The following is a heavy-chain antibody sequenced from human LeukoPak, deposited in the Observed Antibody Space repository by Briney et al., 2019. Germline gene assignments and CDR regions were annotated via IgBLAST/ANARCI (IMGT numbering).Heavy chain of an antibody. CDR2: IKEDGSET. V-gene: IGHV3-7*04. CDR3: ARDLHPRYYLPDY. J-gene: IGHJ4*02. Sequence: PGGSLRLSCVASAFVFSSNWMSWVRQAPGKGLEWVASIKEDGSETYYVDSVKGRFTISRDNAKNSLYLQMNSLRAEDTAVYYCARDLHPRYYLPDYWGQGTLVTVSS. D-gene: IGHD1-26*01. CDR1: AFVFSSNW.